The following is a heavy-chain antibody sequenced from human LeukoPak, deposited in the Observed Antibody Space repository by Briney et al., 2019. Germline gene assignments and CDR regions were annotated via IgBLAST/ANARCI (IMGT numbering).Heavy chain of an antibody. CDR2: IYYSGST. D-gene: IGHD5-18*01. CDR3: ATARGYSYGYGVH. CDR1: GGSISSSSYY. J-gene: IGHJ4*02. V-gene: IGHV4-39*01. Sequence: PSETLSLTCTVSGGSISSSSYYWGWIRQPPGKGLEWIGSIYYSGSTYYNPSLKSRVTISVDTSKNQFSLKPSSVTAADTAVYYCATARGYSYGYGVHWGQGTLVTVSS.